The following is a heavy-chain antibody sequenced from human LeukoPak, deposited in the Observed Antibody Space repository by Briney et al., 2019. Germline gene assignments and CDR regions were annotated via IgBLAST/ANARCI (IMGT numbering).Heavy chain of an antibody. D-gene: IGHD2-15*01. J-gene: IGHJ1*01. Sequence: SVKVSCKASGYTFTSYGISWVRQAPGQGLEWMGRIIPILGIANYAQKFQGRVTITADKSTSTAYMELSSLRSEDTAVYYCARDKCSGGSCYSGYFQHWGQGTLVTVSS. CDR2: IIPILGIA. CDR3: ARDKCSGGSCYSGYFQH. CDR1: GYTFTSYG. V-gene: IGHV1-69*04.